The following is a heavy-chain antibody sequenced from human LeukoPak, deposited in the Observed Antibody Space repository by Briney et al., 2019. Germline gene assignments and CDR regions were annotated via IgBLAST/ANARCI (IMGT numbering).Heavy chain of an antibody. Sequence: ASVKVSCKASGYTFTGDYMHWVRQAPGQGLEWMGWINPNSGGTNYAQKLQGRVTMTRDTSISTAYMELSRLRSDDTAVYYCARGYSSSWYYFDYWGQGTLVTVSS. V-gene: IGHV1-2*02. CDR3: ARGYSSSWYYFDY. J-gene: IGHJ4*02. CDR1: GYTFTGDY. CDR2: INPNSGGT. D-gene: IGHD6-13*01.